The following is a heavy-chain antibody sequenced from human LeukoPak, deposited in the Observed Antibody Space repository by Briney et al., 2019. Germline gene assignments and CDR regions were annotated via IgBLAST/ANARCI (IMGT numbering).Heavy chain of an antibody. CDR2: IYYSGST. CDR3: AISRAAAGTGWFDP. CDR1: GGSISSYY. J-gene: IGHJ5*02. V-gene: IGHV4-59*08. D-gene: IGHD6-13*01. Sequence: PSETLSLTCTVSGGSISSYYWSWIRQPPGKGLEWIGYIYYSGSTNYNPSLKSRVTISVDTSKNQFSLKLSSVTAADTAVYYCAISRAAAGTGWFDPWGQGTLVTVSS.